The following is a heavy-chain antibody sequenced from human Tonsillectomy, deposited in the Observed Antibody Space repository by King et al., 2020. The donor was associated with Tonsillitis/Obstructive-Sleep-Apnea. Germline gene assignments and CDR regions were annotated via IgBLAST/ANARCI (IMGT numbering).Heavy chain of an antibody. J-gene: IGHJ4*02. CDR1: GGSISNNHYY. Sequence: QLQESGPGLVKPSETLSLTCTVSGGSISNNHYYWAWIRQPPGKGLEWVGIISYSGSTYYNPSLKSRVTISIDTSKNQFSLKLTSVTAADTAVYYCARRXXXLRXFDYXXQGTLVXVXS. D-gene: IGHD2-21*02. CDR2: ISYSGST. CDR3: ARRXXXLRXFDY. V-gene: IGHV4-39*01.